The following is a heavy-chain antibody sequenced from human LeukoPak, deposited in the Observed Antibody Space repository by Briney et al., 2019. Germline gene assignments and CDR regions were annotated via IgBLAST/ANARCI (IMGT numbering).Heavy chain of an antibody. J-gene: IGHJ4*02. D-gene: IGHD3-3*01. CDR3: ARHVRVLKTYYDFWSGYPEGYFDY. V-gene: IGHV4-59*08. CDR2: IYYSGST. CDR1: GGSISSYY. Sequence: KSSETLSLTRTVSGGSISSYYWSWIRQPPGKGLEWIGYIYYSGSTNYNPSLKSRVTISVDTSKNQFSLKLSSVTAADTAVYYCARHVRVLKTYYDFWSGYPEGYFDYWGQGTLVTVSS.